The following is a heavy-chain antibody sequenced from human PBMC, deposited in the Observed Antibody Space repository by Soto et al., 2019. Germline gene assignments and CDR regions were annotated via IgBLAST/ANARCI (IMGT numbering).Heavy chain of an antibody. CDR3: ATQPSSGDWPEGNYFDY. Sequence: QVQLVQSRAEVKKPGASVKVSCKTSLYTFTNYGFSWVRQAPGQGLEWMGWISPYSGNTNYAQKLQGRVTLTTDTSTTTAYLELRSLKSDDMAVYYCATQPSSGDWPEGNYFDYWGQGTLVTVSS. J-gene: IGHJ4*02. CDR1: LYTFTNYG. CDR2: ISPYSGNT. V-gene: IGHV1-18*03. D-gene: IGHD2-21*02.